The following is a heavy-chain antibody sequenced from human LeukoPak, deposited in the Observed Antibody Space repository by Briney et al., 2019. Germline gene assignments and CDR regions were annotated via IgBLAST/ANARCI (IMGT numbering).Heavy chain of an antibody. V-gene: IGHV1-24*01. D-gene: IGHD3-9*01. J-gene: IGHJ6*02. CDR3: GTGYDILTGYLDYCYYYGMDV. Sequence: SGKVSQQDCRYCLPELFMHWVRQAPGRGGEGMGGFDPEDGETIYAQKFQGRVTMTEDTSTDTAYMELSSLRSEDTAVYYCGTGYDILTGYLDYCYYYGMDVWGQGTTVTVSS. CDR1: RYCLPELF. CDR2: FDPEDGET.